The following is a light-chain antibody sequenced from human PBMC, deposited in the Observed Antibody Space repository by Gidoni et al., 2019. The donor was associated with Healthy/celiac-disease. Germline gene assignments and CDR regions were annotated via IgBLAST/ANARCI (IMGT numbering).Light chain of an antibody. CDR1: QSALYSSNNKNY. J-gene: IGKJ1*01. Sequence: DILMTQSPDSLAVSLGERATINCKSSQSALYSSNNKNYLAWYQHKPGQPPKLLIYWASTRESGVPDRFSGSGSGTDFTLTISSLQAEDVAVYYCQQYYSTLWTFGQGTKVEIK. CDR2: WAS. V-gene: IGKV4-1*01. CDR3: QQYYSTLWT.